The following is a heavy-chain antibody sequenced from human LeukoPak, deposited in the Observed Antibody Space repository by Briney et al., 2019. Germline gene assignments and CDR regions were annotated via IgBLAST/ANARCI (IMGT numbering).Heavy chain of an antibody. CDR1: GDSVSSNSAA. Sequence: SQTLSLTCAISGDSVSSNSAAWNWIRQSPSRGLEWLGRTYYRSKWYNDYAVSVKSRITNNPDTSKNHFSLRLSSVTAADTAVYYCARWEGTIHNFDYWGQGTLVTVSS. J-gene: IGHJ4*02. V-gene: IGHV6-1*01. CDR2: TYYRSKWYN. D-gene: IGHD1-7*01. CDR3: ARWEGTIHNFDY.